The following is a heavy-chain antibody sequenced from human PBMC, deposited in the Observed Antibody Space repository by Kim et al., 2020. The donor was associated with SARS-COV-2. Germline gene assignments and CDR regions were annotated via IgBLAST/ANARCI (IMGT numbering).Heavy chain of an antibody. CDR3: SAGTTYYWEY. Sequence: GTSDEDSAKGRFTISRDNSKNTLYRQLNSLRAQDTAVYFCSAGTTYYWEYWGEGTLVTVSS. V-gene: IGHV3-23*05. CDR2: GT. D-gene: IGHD3-10*01. J-gene: IGHJ4*02.